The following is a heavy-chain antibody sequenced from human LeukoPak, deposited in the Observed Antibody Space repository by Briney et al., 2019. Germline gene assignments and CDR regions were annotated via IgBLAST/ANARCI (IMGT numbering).Heavy chain of an antibody. CDR1: VVSISSSSFY. Sequence: SETLSLTCTVSVVSISSSSFYWGWIRQSPGKGLEWIGSYYYSGYTYYNPSLKSRVTISVDMSKDQFSLKLSSVTAADTAVYYCAVSSTGWYNYFDYWGQGTLVTVSS. J-gene: IGHJ4*02. CDR3: AVSSTGWYNYFDY. D-gene: IGHD6-19*01. CDR2: YYYSGYT. V-gene: IGHV4-39*01.